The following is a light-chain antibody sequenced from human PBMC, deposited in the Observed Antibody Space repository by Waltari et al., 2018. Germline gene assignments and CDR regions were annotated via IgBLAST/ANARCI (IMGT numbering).Light chain of an antibody. Sequence: DIQMTQSPSSLSASVGDTVTITCRASQKINSYLNWYQQKPGKAPKLLIYAASNLHSGVPSRFSGSGSGTDFTLTITGLRTDDSATYFCQQSYSSPGIFGGGTKVEIK. J-gene: IGKJ4*01. CDR1: QKINSY. CDR3: QQSYSSPGI. V-gene: IGKV1-39*01. CDR2: AAS.